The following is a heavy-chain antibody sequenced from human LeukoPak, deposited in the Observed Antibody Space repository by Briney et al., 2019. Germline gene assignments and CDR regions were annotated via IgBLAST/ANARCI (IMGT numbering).Heavy chain of an antibody. D-gene: IGHD3-3*01. Sequence: ASVKVSCKASGYTFTSYGISWVRQAPGQGLEWMGWISAYNGNTNYAQKLQGRVTMTTDTSTSTAYMELRSLRFDDTAVYYCARDQGPYYDFWSGYLAAYFDYWGQGTLVTVSS. CDR3: ARDQGPYYDFWSGYLAAYFDY. J-gene: IGHJ4*02. V-gene: IGHV1-18*01. CDR2: ISAYNGNT. CDR1: GYTFTSYG.